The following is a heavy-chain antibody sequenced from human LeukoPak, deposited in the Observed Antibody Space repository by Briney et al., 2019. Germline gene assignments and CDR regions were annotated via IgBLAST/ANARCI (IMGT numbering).Heavy chain of an antibody. CDR1: GYTFTSYG. CDR2: IIPIFGTA. D-gene: IGHD2-2*02. J-gene: IGHJ4*02. V-gene: IGHV1-69*13. CDR3: ARGGDIVVVPAAIRRLEPYYFDY. Sequence: GASVKVSCKASGYTFTSYGISWVRQAPGQGLEWMGGIIPIFGTANYAQKFQGRVTITADESTSTAYMELSSLRSEDTAVYYCARGGDIVVVPAAIRRLEPYYFDYWGQGTLVTVSS.